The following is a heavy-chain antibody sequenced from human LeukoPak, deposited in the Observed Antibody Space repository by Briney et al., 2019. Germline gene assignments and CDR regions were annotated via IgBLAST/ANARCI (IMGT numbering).Heavy chain of an antibody. CDR2: IKQDGSEK. Sequence: PGGSLRLSCAASGFTFSSYWMSWVRQAPGNGLECVANIKQDGSEKYYVDSVKGRFTISRDNAKNSLYLQMNSLRAEDTAVYYCARAAAIGYSYVLGAFDIWGQGTMVTVSS. V-gene: IGHV3-7*01. J-gene: IGHJ3*02. D-gene: IGHD5-18*01. CDR1: GFTFSSYW. CDR3: ARAAAIGYSYVLGAFDI.